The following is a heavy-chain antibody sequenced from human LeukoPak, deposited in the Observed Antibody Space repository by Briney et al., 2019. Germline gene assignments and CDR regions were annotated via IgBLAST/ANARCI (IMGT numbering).Heavy chain of an antibody. CDR2: IYSGGST. D-gene: IGHD2-2*01. CDR1: GFTVSSNY. V-gene: IGHV3-53*01. CDR3: ARICSSTSCASYYYYYMDV. Sequence: GGPLRLSCAASGFTVSSNYMSWVRQAPGKGLEWVSVIYSGGSTYYADSVKGRFTISRDNSKNTLYLQMNSLRAEDRAVYYCARICSSTSCASYYYYYMDVWGKGTTVTVSS. J-gene: IGHJ6*03.